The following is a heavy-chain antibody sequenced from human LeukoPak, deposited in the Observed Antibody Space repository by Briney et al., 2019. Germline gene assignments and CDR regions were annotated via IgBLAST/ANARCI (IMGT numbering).Heavy chain of an antibody. J-gene: IGHJ6*02. V-gene: IGHV1-58*02. D-gene: IGHD2-2*03. CDR1: GFTFTISA. CDR2: IVVGSGNT. CDR3: AAVDYFYGMDV. Sequence: ASVKVSCKASGFTFTISAMQWVRQARGQRMEWIGWIVVGSGNTKYAQKLQERGTITRDMSTSTAYMELSSLRSEDTAVYYCAAVDYFYGMDVWGQGTTVTVSS.